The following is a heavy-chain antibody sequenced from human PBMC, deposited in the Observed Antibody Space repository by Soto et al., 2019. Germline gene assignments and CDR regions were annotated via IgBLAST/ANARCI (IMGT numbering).Heavy chain of an antibody. CDR1: GGSISSYY. D-gene: IGHD3-3*01. J-gene: IGHJ5*02. CDR2: IYYSGST. CDR3: ARDVGLQYDTGYSDFWTGNNNWLDP. V-gene: IGHV4-59*01. Sequence: SETLSLTCTVSGGSISSYYWSWIRQPPGKGLEWIGYIYYSGSTNYNPSLKSRVTISVDTSKNQFSLKLSSVTAADTAVYYCARDVGLQYDTGYSDFWTGNNNWLDPWGQGTMVTVYS.